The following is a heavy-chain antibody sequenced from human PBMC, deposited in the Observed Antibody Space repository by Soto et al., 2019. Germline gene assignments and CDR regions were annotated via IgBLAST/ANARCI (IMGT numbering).Heavy chain of an antibody. Sequence: EVQLVESGGGLIQPGGSLRLSCAASGFTVSSHYMSWVRQAPGKGLEWVSVIYSGGSTYYADSVKGRFTISRDNSKNTLYLQMNSLRAEDTAVYYCARGEYSSSPPDYYYGMDVWGQGTTVTVSS. CDR2: IYSGGST. D-gene: IGHD6-6*01. CDR3: ARGEYSSSPPDYYYGMDV. CDR1: GFTVSSHY. V-gene: IGHV3-53*01. J-gene: IGHJ6*02.